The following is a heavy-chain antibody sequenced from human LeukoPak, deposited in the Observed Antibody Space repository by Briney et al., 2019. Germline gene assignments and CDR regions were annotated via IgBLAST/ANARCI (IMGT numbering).Heavy chain of an antibody. J-gene: IGHJ5*02. CDR1: GFTFSSYV. CDR2: ISGSGGST. D-gene: IGHD5-12*01. V-gene: IGHV3-23*01. CDR3: TTDLYSRDA. Sequence: GGSLRLSCAASGFTFSSYVMSWVRQAPGKGLEWVTAISGSGGSTYYADSVKGRFTISRDNSKNTLYLQMNSLRAEDTAVYYCTTDLYSRDAWGQGTLVTVSS.